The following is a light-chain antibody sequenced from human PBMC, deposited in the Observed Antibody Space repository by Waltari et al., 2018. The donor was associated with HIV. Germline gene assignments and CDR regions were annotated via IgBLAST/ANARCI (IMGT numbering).Light chain of an antibody. V-gene: IGKV3-20*01. J-gene: IGKJ5*01. CDR3: QQYGGSPIT. Sequence: EIVLTQSPGTLSLSSGERATLSCRASQSIRSTSLAWYQQKPGQAPRLLIYAASSRATGIPDRFSGSGSGTDFILTISRLEPEDFAVYYCQQYGGSPITFGQGTRLEIK. CDR1: QSIRSTS. CDR2: AAS.